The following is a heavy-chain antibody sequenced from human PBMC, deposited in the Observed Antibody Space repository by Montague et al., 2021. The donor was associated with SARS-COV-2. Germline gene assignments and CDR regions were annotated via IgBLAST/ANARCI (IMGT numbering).Heavy chain of an antibody. CDR3: ARGARQGYGFRLGSFDF. Sequence: SETLSLTCAVYGGSFSGHYWNWIRQPPGKGLEWIGKVNHSGSTNNNPSLKSRVTISVDTSKNQFSLKLSSVTAADTAVYYCARGARQGYGFRLGSFDFWGQGTLVTVSS. D-gene: IGHD3-10*01. CDR1: GGSFSGHY. CDR2: VNHSGST. J-gene: IGHJ4*02. V-gene: IGHV4-34*01.